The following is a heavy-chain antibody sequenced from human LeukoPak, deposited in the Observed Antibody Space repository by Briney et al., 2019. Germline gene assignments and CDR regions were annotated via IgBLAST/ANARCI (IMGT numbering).Heavy chain of an antibody. D-gene: IGHD1-26*01. CDR1: GYTLTESS. J-gene: IGHJ4*02. CDR2: LDHETGET. Sequence: GASVKVSCKVYGYTLTESSMHWVRQAPGKGLEWMGYLDHETGETIYTQKFQGRITVTEDTSTDTIYMELSGLKSEDTAVYYCATMTTLVSGNEYWGQGTLVIVSS. CDR3: ATMTTLVSGNEY. V-gene: IGHV1-24*01.